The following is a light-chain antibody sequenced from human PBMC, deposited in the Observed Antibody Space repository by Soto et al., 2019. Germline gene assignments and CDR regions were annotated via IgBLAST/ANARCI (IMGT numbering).Light chain of an antibody. CDR3: SSYTDRNTRV. J-gene: IGLJ1*01. CDR2: QVN. Sequence: QSALTQPASVSGSPGQSITISCTGTSSDFGGYNYVSWYQHHPGKAPKLIIYQVNNRPPGVSNRFSGSKSGNAASLTIFGLLAEDEADYYCSSYTDRNTRVFGTGTKVTVL. V-gene: IGLV2-14*01. CDR1: SSDFGGYNY.